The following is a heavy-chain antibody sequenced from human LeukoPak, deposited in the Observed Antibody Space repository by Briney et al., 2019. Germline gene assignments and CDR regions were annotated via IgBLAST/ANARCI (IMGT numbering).Heavy chain of an antibody. CDR2: IIPIFGAA. CDR1: GGTFSSYA. D-gene: IGHD4-17*01. Sequence: GSSVKVSCKASGGTFSSYAISWVRQAPGQGLEWMGGIIPIFGAANYAQKFQGRVTITTDESTSTAYMELSSLRSEDTAVYYCARAFSIGYGDYGHYYYMDVWGKGTTVTVSS. V-gene: IGHV1-69*05. CDR3: ARAFSIGYGDYGHYYYMDV. J-gene: IGHJ6*03.